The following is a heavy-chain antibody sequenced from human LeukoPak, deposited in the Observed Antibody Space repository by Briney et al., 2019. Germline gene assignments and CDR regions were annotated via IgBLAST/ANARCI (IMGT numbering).Heavy chain of an antibody. CDR2: INSGGGST. Sequence: ASVKVSCKASGYTFASYYIHWVRQAPGQGLEWLGMINSGGGSTNYAQSFQGRVTLTRDTSTNTVYMELSSLRSEDTAVYYCARVYYCTSTSCYGPQYYFDFWGQGTLVTVSS. CDR1: GYTFASYY. CDR3: ARVYYCTSTSCYGPQYYFDF. D-gene: IGHD2-2*01. V-gene: IGHV1-46*03. J-gene: IGHJ4*02.